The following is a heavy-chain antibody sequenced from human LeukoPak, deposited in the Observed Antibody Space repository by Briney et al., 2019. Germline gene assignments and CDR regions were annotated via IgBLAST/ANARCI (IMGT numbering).Heavy chain of an antibody. CDR2: ISSSSSTI. D-gene: IGHD1-26*01. CDR3: IASVGATTEGY. J-gene: IGHJ4*02. CDR1: GFTFSSYS. V-gene: IGHV3-48*04. Sequence: PGGSLRLSCAASGFTFSSYSMNWVRQAPGKGLEWVSYISSSSSTIYYADSVKGRFTISRDNAKNSLYLQMNSLRAEDTAVYYCIASVGATTEGYWGQGTLVTVSS.